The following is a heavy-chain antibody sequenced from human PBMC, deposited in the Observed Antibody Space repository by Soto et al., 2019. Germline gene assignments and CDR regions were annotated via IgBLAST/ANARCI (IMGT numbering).Heavy chain of an antibody. CDR2: IIPMYGPA. CDR1: GGTFSSYA. V-gene: IGHV1-69*01. D-gene: IGHD3-10*01. Sequence: QVPLVQSGAEVKKPGSSVTVSCKASGGTFSSYAIHWVRQAPGQGLEWMGGIIPMYGPAKYAQRLQGRVTITADESTTTVYMELTSLTSPDTAVYYCARVTSMVRGVIDNWFAPWGHGTLVTVSS. J-gene: IGHJ5*02. CDR3: ARVTSMVRGVIDNWFAP.